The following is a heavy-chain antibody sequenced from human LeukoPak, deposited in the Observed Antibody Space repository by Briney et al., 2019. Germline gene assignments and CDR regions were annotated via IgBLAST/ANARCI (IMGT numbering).Heavy chain of an antibody. J-gene: IGHJ4*02. V-gene: IGHV4-4*07. D-gene: IGHD4-23*01. CDR3: AKGPTVGTPTAVDY. CDR1: GGSISNYY. CDR2: IYSLGST. Sequence: SETLSLTCTVSGGSISNYYWSWIRQPARKGLEWIGRIYSLGSTNYNPSLKSRVTMSVDTSKNQFSLKVRSVTAADTAIYYCAKGPTVGTPTAVDYWGQGILVTVSS.